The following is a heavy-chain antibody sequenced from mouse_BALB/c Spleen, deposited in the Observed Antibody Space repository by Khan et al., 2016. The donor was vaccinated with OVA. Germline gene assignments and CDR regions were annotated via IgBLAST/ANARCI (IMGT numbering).Heavy chain of an antibody. V-gene: IGHV5-6*01. J-gene: IGHJ3*01. CDR1: GFTFSTYG. D-gene: IGHD1-1*01. CDR2: ISTGGSYT. CDR3: ERLAYYYDREGFAY. Sequence: EVELVESGGDLVKPGGSLKLSCAASGFTFSTYGMSWVRQTPDKRLEWVATISTGGSYTYYPDSVKGRFTISRDNAKNTLYLQMSSLKSEDTAMFYCERLAYYYDREGFAYWGQGTLVTVSA.